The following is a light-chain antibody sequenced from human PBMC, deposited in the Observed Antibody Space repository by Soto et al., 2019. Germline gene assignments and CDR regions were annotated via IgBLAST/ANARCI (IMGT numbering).Light chain of an antibody. CDR2: DIT. J-gene: IGLJ1*01. CDR3: ISYPSINTYV. CDR1: SSDVGGYDY. V-gene: IGLV2-14*01. Sequence: SALTQPASVYGFPGEWSTISCNGTSSDVGGYDYVSWYQQHPGKAPKLMIYDITNRPSGVSNRFSGSKSGNTASLTISWLQAEDEADNYCISYPSINTYVFGTGTKVPVL.